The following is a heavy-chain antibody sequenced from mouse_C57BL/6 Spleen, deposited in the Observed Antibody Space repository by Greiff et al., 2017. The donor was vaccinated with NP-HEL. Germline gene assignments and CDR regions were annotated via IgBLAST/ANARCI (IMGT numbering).Heavy chain of an antibody. Sequence: QVQLQQSGAELVKPGASVKISCKASGYAFSSYWMNWVKQRPGKGLEWIGQIYPGDGDTNYNGKFKGKATLTADKSSSTAYMQLSSLTSEDSAVYFCAREYRMGGNLFDYWGQGTTLTVSS. V-gene: IGHV1-80*01. CDR1: GYAFSSYW. D-gene: IGHD1-1*02. J-gene: IGHJ2*01. CDR2: IYPGDGDT. CDR3: AREYRMGGNLFDY.